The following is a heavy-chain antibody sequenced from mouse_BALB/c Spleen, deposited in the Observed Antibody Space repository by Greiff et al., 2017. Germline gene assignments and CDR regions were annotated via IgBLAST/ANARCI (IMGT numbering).Heavy chain of an antibody. CDR2: IWSGGST. D-gene: IGHD1-1*01. Sequence: QVQLQQSGPGLVQPSQSLSITCTVSGFSLTSYGVHWVRQSPGKGLEWLGVIWSGGSTDYTAAFISRLSISKDNSKSQVFFKMNSLQTDDTAMYYCARNGDYYGSSFDYWGQGTTLTVSS. V-gene: IGHV2-2*01. CDR3: ARNGDYYGSSFDY. CDR1: GFSLTSYG. J-gene: IGHJ2*01.